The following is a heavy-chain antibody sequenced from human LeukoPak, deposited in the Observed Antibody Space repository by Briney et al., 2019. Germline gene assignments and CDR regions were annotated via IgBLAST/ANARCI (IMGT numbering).Heavy chain of an antibody. D-gene: IGHD3-10*01. CDR2: ISAYNGNT. J-gene: IGHJ4*02. CDR1: GYTFTSYY. V-gene: IGHV1-18*04. CDR3: ARVDYGSGSPYFDY. Sequence: ASVKVSCKASGYTFTSYYMYWVRQAPGQGLEWMGWISAYNGNTNYAQKLQGRVTMTTDTSTSTAYMELRSLRSDDTAVYYCARVDYGSGSPYFDYWGQGTLVTVSS.